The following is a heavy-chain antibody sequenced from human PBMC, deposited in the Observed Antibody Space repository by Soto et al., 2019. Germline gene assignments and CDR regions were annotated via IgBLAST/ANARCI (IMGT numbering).Heavy chain of an antibody. CDR2: IIPIFGTA. CDR3: AGAGVFDGMED. J-gene: IGHJ6*02. CDR1: GGTFSSYA. Sequence: ASVKVSCKASGGTFSSYAISWVRQAPGQGLEWMGGIIPIFGTANYAQKFQGRVKITADESTSTAYMELSSLRSEDTAVYYCAGAGVFDGMEDWGQGTTVTVSS. V-gene: IGHV1-69*13. D-gene: IGHD3-10*01.